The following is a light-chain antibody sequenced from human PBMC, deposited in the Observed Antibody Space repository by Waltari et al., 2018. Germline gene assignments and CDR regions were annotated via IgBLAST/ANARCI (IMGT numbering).Light chain of an antibody. CDR3: QQRANWPPLT. CDR1: QSVYTF. Sequence: EIVLTQSQCTLSLSPGDRATIACRASQSVYTFLAWYQQKPGQPPRLLIYETSKRATGTPARFSGSGSGTDFTLTISSLEPEDSAVYYCQQRANWPPLTFGGGTKVEI. J-gene: IGKJ4*01. V-gene: IGKV3-11*01. CDR2: ETS.